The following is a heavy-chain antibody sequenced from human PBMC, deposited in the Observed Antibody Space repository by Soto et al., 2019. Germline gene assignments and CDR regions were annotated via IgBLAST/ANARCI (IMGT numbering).Heavy chain of an antibody. Sequence: SETLSLTCSVSSASLSSSTYYWSWIRQPPGRGPEWIGSIYYSGNTYYKPSLKSRVSISIDTSRNQFSLKLTSVTAADTGVYYCASSSPFHYWGPGILVTISS. D-gene: IGHD6-6*01. V-gene: IGHV4-39*01. CDR3: ASSSPFHY. J-gene: IGHJ4*02. CDR1: SASLSSSTYY. CDR2: IYYSGNT.